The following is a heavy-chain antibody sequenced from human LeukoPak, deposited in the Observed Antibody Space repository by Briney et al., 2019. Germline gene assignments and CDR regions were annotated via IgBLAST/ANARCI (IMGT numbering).Heavy chain of an antibody. CDR3: ARDRDHYDSSGYHY. V-gene: IGHV3-53*01. Sequence: GGSLRLSCAASEFTVSSNYMSWVRQAPGKGLEWVSTIYSGGGTYYADSVKGRFTISRDNSRNTLYLQMNSLRAEDTAVYYCARDRDHYDSSGYHYWGQGTLVTVSS. CDR2: IYSGGGT. D-gene: IGHD3-22*01. CDR1: EFTVSSNY. J-gene: IGHJ4*02.